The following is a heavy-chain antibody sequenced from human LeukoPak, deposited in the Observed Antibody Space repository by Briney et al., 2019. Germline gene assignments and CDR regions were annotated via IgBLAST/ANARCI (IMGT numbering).Heavy chain of an antibody. Sequence: ASVKVSCKAAGYTFSSYDINWVRQAPGQGLEWMGWINPSSGGTNYAQKFQGRVTMTRDTSISTAYMDLSRLRYDDTAVYYCARIQDIGYGLDYWGQGTLVTVSS. V-gene: IGHV1-2*02. J-gene: IGHJ4*02. D-gene: IGHD2-15*01. CDR3: ARIQDIGYGLDY. CDR2: INPSSGGT. CDR1: GYTFSSYD.